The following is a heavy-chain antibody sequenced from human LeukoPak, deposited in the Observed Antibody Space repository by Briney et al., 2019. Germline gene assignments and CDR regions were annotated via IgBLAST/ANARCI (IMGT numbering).Heavy chain of an antibody. D-gene: IGHD6-13*01. J-gene: IGHJ6*03. V-gene: IGHV3-30*02. CDR2: IRYDGSNK. Sequence: PGGSLRLSCAASGFTFSSYGMHWVRQAPGKGLEWVAFIRYDGSNKYYADSVKGRFTISRDNSKNTLYLQMNSLRAEDTAVYYCAKDWRIAAILYYYMDVWGKGTTVTVSS. CDR3: AKDWRIAAILYYYMDV. CDR1: GFTFSSYG.